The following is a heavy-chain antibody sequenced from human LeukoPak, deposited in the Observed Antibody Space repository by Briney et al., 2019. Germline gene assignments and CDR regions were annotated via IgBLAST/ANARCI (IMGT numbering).Heavy chain of an antibody. J-gene: IGHJ4*02. CDR2: ITDSCGSS. CDR3: GKVGATNTYFDYIWGRRGPIDY. CDR1: GFILSSYA. V-gene: IGHV3-23*01. D-gene: IGHD3-16*01. Sequence: GGSLRLSCEASGFILSSYAMNWVRQAPGKGLGWVSIITDSCGSSYYADSVKGRFTISRDNSKNTVFLQMNSLRAEDTAVYYCGKVGATNTYFDYIWGRRGPIDYWGQGTLVTVSS.